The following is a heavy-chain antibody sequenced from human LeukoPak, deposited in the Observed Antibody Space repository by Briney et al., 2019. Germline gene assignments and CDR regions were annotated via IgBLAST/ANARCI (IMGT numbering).Heavy chain of an antibody. V-gene: IGHV3-30*03. J-gene: IGHJ4*02. CDR1: GFTFSSYG. CDR3: ARDPLYCSTTSCYFDY. Sequence: PGGSLRLSCAASGFTFSSYGMHWVRQAPGKGLEWVAVISYDGSNKYYADSVKGRFTISRDNSRNTLYLQMNSLRDEDTAMYYCARDPLYCSTTSCYFDYWGQGTLVTVSS. D-gene: IGHD2-2*01. CDR2: ISYDGSNK.